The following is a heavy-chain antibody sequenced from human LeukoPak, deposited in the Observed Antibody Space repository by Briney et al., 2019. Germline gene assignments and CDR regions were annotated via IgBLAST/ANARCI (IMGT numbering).Heavy chain of an antibody. D-gene: IGHD4-17*01. CDR1: GYTFTDYD. Sequence: ASVKLACKTSGYTFTDYDFSWVRQAPGQGLEWMGWSSPYNGNTRYTQKFQDRFIKTTDTPAGTDYMELRSLGSDDTAVYYCARDPLHMVTTKYNACDIWGQKTMVTVSS. V-gene: IGHV1-18*01. CDR2: SSPYNGNT. CDR3: ARDPLHMVTTKYNACDI. J-gene: IGHJ3*02.